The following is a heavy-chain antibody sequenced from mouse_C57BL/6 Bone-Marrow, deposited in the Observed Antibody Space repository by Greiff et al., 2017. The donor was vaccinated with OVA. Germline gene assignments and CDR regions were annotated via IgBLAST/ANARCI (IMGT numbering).Heavy chain of an antibody. CDR2: INPYNGGT. Sequence: EVKLMESGPVLVKPGASVKMSCKASGYTFTDYYMNWVKQSHGKSLEWIGVINPYNGGTSYNQKFKGKATLTVDKSSSTAYMELNSLTSEDSAVYYGARWLLPYWYFDVWGTGTTVTVSS. CDR3: ARWLLPYWYFDV. V-gene: IGHV1-19*01. CDR1: GYTFTDYY. J-gene: IGHJ1*03. D-gene: IGHD2-3*01.